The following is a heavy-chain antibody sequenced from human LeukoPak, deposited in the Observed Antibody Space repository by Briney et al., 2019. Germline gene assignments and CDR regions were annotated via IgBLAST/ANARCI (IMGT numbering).Heavy chain of an antibody. CDR3: ASSQTKWELLFVY. Sequence: GGSLRLSCAASGFTFSSYWMSWVRQAPGKGLEWVANIKQDGSEKYYVDSVKGRFTISRDNSKNTLYLQMNSLRAEDTAVYYCASSQTKWELLFVYWAQGTLVTVSS. CDR2: IKQDGSEK. J-gene: IGHJ4*02. D-gene: IGHD1-26*01. CDR1: GFTFSSYW. V-gene: IGHV3-7*01.